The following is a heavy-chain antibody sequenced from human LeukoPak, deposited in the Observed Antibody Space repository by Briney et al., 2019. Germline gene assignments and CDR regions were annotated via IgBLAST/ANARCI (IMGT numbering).Heavy chain of an antibody. CDR1: GYTFTSYV. J-gene: IGHJ6*03. V-gene: IGHV1-18*01. D-gene: IGHD3-22*01. Sequence: GASVKVSCKASGYTFTSYVISWVRQAPGQGLEWMGWIAPYNGNTKYAQNVQGRVTLTTDTTTSTAYMELGSLRSGDTAVYFCARDVLYYYDSSDYLFYNYYMDVWGKGTTVTVSS. CDR3: ARDVLYYYDSSDYLFYNYYMDV. CDR2: IAPYNGNT.